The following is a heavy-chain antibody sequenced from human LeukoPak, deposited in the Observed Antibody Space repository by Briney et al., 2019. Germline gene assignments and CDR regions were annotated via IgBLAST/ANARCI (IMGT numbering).Heavy chain of an antibody. CDR2: IIPIFGTA. CDR1: GGAFSSYA. Sequence: SVKVPCKASGGAFSSYAISWVRQAPGQGLEWMGGIIPIFGTANYAQKFQGRVTITADKSTSTAYMELSSLRSEDTAVYYCARDWGYYGSGSFAGYWGQGTLVTVSS. J-gene: IGHJ4*02. D-gene: IGHD3-10*01. CDR3: ARDWGYYGSGSFAGY. V-gene: IGHV1-69*06.